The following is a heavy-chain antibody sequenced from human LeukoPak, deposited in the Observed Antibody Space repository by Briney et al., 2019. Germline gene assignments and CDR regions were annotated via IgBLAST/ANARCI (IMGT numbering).Heavy chain of an antibody. CDR2: ISGSGGNT. D-gene: IGHD5-18*01. CDR3: AKGQLWLQGYYYYGMDV. V-gene: IGHV3-23*01. CDR1: GFTFSSYA. Sequence: GGSLRLSCAASGFTFSSYAMSWVRQAPGKGLEWVSTISGSGGNTYYADSVKGRFTNSRDNSKNTLYLQMNSLRAEDTAVYYCAKGQLWLQGYYYYGMDVWGQGTTVTVSS. J-gene: IGHJ6*02.